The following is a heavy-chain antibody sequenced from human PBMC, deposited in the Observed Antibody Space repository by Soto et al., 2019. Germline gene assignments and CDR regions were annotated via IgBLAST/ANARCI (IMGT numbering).Heavy chain of an antibody. CDR2: IDPSDSYT. CDR3: ARQTAEWLVPTRYYYYGMDV. V-gene: IGHV5-10-1*01. D-gene: IGHD6-19*01. CDR1: GYSFTSYW. Sequence: PGESLKISCKGSGYSFTSYWISWVRQMPGKGLEWMGRIDPSDSYTNYSPSFQGHVTISADKSISTAYLQWSSLKASETAMYYCARQTAEWLVPTRYYYYGMDVWGQGTRVTVSS. J-gene: IGHJ6*02.